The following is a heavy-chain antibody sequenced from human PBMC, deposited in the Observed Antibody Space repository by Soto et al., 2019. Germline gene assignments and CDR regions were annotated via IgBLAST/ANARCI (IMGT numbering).Heavy chain of an antibody. CDR2: ISGSGGST. V-gene: IGHV3-23*01. CDR3: AKPLVVIRAFDI. Sequence: GCSMRICCAASGLTFNSSAMSGARQAPGKGLEWVSAISGSGGSTYYADSVKGRFTISRDNSKNTLYLQMNSLRAEDTAVYYCAKPLVVIRAFDIWGQGTMVTVPS. J-gene: IGHJ3*02. CDR1: GLTFNSSA. D-gene: IGHD3-22*01.